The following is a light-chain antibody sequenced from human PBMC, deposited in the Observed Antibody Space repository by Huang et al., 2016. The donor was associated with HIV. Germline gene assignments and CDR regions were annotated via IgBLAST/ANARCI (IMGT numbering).Light chain of an antibody. Sequence: EIVLTQSPATLSLSPGERATLSCRASQSVNTFLAWYQQKPGQAPRVLIYEAANRATGIPARFSGSGSGTDFTLTISSLEPEDFAVYYCQQRSNRPLTFGGGTKVEIK. CDR2: EAA. J-gene: IGKJ4*01. CDR3: QQRSNRPLT. V-gene: IGKV3-11*01. CDR1: QSVNTF.